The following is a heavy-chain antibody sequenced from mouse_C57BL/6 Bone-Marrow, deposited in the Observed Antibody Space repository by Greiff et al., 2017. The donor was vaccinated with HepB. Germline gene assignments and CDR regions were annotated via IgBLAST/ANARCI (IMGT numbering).Heavy chain of an antibody. V-gene: IGHV7-1*01. CDR3: ARDAGAYGSSYWYFDV. D-gene: IGHD1-1*01. Sequence: EVKLMESGGGLVQSGRSLRLSCATSGFTFSDFYMEWVRQAPGKGLEWIAASRNKANDYTTEYSASVKGRFIVSRDTSQSILYLQMNALRAEDTAMYYCARDAGAYGSSYWYFDVWGTGTTVTVSS. CDR2: SRNKANDYTT. J-gene: IGHJ1*03. CDR1: GFTFSDFY.